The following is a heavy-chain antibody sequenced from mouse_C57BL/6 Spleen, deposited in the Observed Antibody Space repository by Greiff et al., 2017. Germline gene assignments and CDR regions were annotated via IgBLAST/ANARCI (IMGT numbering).Heavy chain of an antibody. V-gene: IGHV1-50*01. CDR2: IDPSDSYT. J-gene: IGHJ4*01. Sequence: QLQQPGAELVKPGASVKLSCKASGYTFTSYWMQWVKQRPGQGLEWIGEIDPSDSYTNYNQKFKGKATLTVDTSSSTAYMQLSSLTSEASAVYYGAHRGDMGYDGYVYAMDYWGQGTSVTVSS. CDR1: GYTFTSYW. D-gene: IGHD2-3*01. CDR3: AHRGDMGYDGYVYAMDY.